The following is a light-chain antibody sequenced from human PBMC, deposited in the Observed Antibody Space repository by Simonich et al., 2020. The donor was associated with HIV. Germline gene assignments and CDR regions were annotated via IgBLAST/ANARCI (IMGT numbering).Light chain of an antibody. CDR1: SGSIANNY. V-gene: IGLV6-57*03. Sequence: NFMLTQPHSVSGSPGKTVTISCTRSSGSIANNYVQWYQQRPGSAPTTVIFEDNQSPSGVPDRFSGSIDSSSNAASLTISGLKTEDEADYYCQSYDSSTLYVFGTGTKDTVL. CDR2: EDN. CDR3: QSYDSSTLYV. J-gene: IGLJ1*01.